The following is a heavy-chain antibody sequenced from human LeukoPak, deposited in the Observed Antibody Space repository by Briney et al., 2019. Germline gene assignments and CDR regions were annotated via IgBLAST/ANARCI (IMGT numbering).Heavy chain of an antibody. J-gene: IGHJ4*02. V-gene: IGHV3-74*01. Sequence: PGGSLRLSCAASGFTFSSYWMHWVRQAPGKGLVWVSRINSDGSSTSYADSVKGRFTISRDNAKNTLYLQMNSLRAEDTAVHYCARGGRYFDTRFDYWGQGTLVTVSS. D-gene: IGHD3-9*01. CDR3: ARGGRYFDTRFDY. CDR2: INSDGSST. CDR1: GFTFSSYW.